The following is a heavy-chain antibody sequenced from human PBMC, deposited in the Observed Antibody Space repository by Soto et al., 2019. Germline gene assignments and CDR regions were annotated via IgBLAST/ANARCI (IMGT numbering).Heavy chain of an antibody. CDR2: IYYGGTT. CDR1: VEPMTGGYY. J-gene: IGHJ4*02. V-gene: IGHV4-38-2*01. CDR3: ARGWYYFDF. Sequence: PSETLSLTCDVSVEPMTGGYYWGWIRQSPGKGLEWIGSIYYGGTTYYNPSLRSRLAISIDTSKNQFSLRLTSVTAADTALYFCARGWYYFDFWGRRSLVTVSS. D-gene: IGHD2-15*01.